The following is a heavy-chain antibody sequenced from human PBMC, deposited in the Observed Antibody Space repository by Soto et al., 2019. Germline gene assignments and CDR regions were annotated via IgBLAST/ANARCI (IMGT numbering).Heavy chain of an antibody. CDR3: ARDRQGWLRFFDY. D-gene: IGHD5-12*01. CDR2: IIPIFGTA. V-gene: IGHV1-69*06. CDR1: GGTFSSYA. Sequence: SVKVSCKASGGTFSSYAISWVRQAPGQGLEWMGGIIPIFGTANYAQKFQGRVTITADKSTSTAYMELSSLRSEDTAVYYCARDRQGWLRFFDYWRQGTLVTVSS. J-gene: IGHJ4*02.